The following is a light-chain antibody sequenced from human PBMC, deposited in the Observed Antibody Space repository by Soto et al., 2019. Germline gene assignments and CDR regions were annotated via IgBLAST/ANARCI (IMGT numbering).Light chain of an antibody. V-gene: IGLV2-8*01. Sequence: QSALTQPPSASGSPGQSGTISCTGTSSDVGAYKYVSWYQQYPGKAPKLMIYEFTKRPSGVPDRFSGSKSGNTASLTVSGLQAEDEADYYCTSYVGNDIWVFGGGTKVTVL. CDR2: EFT. J-gene: IGLJ3*02. CDR1: SSDVGAYKY. CDR3: TSYVGNDIWV.